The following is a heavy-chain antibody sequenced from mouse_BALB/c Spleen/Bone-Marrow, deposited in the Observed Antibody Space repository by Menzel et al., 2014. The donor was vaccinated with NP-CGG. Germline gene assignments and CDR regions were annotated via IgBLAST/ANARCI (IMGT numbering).Heavy chain of an antibody. CDR3: ARHHRYAYYFDY. CDR2: IHPNSGNT. J-gene: IGHJ2*01. Sequence: QVQLKQSGSVLVRPGASVKMSCKASGYTFTNSWMHWAQQSPGQGLEWIGEIHPNSGNTNYNAKIEGKDTLTVHTFSTTDYVDVSSLTSEYSAVYYFARHHRYAYYFDYWGQGTALTVSS. V-gene: IGHV1S130*01. D-gene: IGHD2-14*01. CDR1: GYTFTNSW.